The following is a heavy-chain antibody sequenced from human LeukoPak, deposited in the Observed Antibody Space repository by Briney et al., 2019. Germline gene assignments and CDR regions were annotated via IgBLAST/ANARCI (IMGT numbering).Heavy chain of an antibody. Sequence: GGSLRLSCAASGFTFSSYWMHWVRQAPGKGLVWVSRINSDGSSTSYADSVKGRFTISRDNAKNTLYLQMNSLRAEDTAVYYCAKAAVVVTAINPDYWGQGTLVTVSS. V-gene: IGHV3-74*01. J-gene: IGHJ4*02. CDR1: GFTFSSYW. CDR3: AKAAVVVTAINPDY. CDR2: INSDGSST. D-gene: IGHD2-21*02.